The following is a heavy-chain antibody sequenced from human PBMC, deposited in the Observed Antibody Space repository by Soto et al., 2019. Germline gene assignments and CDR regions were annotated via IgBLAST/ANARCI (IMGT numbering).Heavy chain of an antibody. CDR1: GFTFSSYG. J-gene: IGHJ4*02. CDR3: AKDYYVFWRGYQTDYLDD. V-gene: IGHV3-30*18. D-gene: IGHD3-3*01. CDR2: ISYDGNNK. Sequence: QVHLVESGGGVVQPGGSLRLSCAASGFTFSSYGMHWARQAPGKGLEWVAVISYDGNNKYYAESVKGRFTISRDNSKNTLSQQMASLGAEDTAVYCCAKDYYVFWRGYQTDYLDDWGQGTLLTVSS.